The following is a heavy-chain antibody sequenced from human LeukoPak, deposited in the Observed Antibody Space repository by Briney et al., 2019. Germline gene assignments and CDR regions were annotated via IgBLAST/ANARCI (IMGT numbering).Heavy chain of an antibody. Sequence: GGSLRLSSAASGFTFSSYGMHWVRQAPGKGLEWVAFIRYDGSNKYYADSVKGRFTISRDNSKNTLYLQMNSLRAEDTAVYYCAKGPGGYYDSSGYEYYFDYWGQGTLVTVSS. CDR1: GFTFSSYG. CDR2: IRYDGSNK. CDR3: AKGPGGYYDSSGYEYYFDY. J-gene: IGHJ4*02. V-gene: IGHV3-30*02. D-gene: IGHD3-22*01.